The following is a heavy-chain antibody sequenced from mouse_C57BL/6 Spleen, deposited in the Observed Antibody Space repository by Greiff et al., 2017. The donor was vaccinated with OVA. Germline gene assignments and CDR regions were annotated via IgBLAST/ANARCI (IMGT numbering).Heavy chain of an antibody. D-gene: IGHD2-4*01. Sequence: VQLQQPGAELVRPGTSVKLSCKASGYTFTSYWMHWVKQRPGQGLEWIGVIDPSDSYTNYNQKFKGKATLTVDTSSSTAYMQLSSLTSEDSAVYYCASSIYYEAAGFAYWGQGTLVTVSA. CDR1: GYTFTSYW. V-gene: IGHV1-59*01. CDR3: ASSIYYEAAGFAY. J-gene: IGHJ3*01. CDR2: IDPSDSYT.